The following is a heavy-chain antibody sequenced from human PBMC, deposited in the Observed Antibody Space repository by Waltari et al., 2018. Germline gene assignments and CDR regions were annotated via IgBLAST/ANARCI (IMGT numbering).Heavy chain of an antibody. V-gene: IGHV3-30*04. D-gene: IGHD3-22*01. CDR1: DFTFRSYS. Sequence: QVQLVESGGGVVQPGRSLRLPCAASDFTFRSYSMHWVRQAPGKGLEWVAVISYKARNIYYVDSVKGRFTISRDNSKRMLYLQMNSLRAEDTAVYYCARDYCDRSNCHGMDVWGQGTTVTVSS. CDR3: ARDYCDRSNCHGMDV. CDR2: ISYKARNI. J-gene: IGHJ6*02.